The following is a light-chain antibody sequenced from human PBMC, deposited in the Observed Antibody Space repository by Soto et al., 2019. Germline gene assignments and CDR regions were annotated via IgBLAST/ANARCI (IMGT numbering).Light chain of an antibody. CDR2: DAS. J-gene: IGKJ2*01. Sequence: EIVLTHSPATLSVSPGERATLSCRASQSVGSNLAWYQQRPGQPPRLLIYDASTRATDIPARFSGCGSGTEFTLTISSLQSEDFAVYYCQQYNNWPYTFGQGTKLQLK. CDR1: QSVGSN. CDR3: QQYNNWPYT. V-gene: IGKV3-15*01.